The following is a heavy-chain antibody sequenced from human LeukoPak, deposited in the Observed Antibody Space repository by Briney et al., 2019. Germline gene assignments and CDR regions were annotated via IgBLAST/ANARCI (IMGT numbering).Heavy chain of an antibody. V-gene: IGHV5-51*01. J-gene: IGHJ3*01. D-gene: IGHD5/OR15-5a*01. CDR3: ARSVSSGDAFDV. Sequence: GESLKISCKGSGYSFTSYWIGWVRQTPGKGLEWLGIIYPGDSDTRYNPSFQGQVTISADKSISTAYLQWSSLTASDTAMYYCARSVSSGDAFDVWGQVTMVTVSS. CDR1: GYSFTSYW. CDR2: IYPGDSDT.